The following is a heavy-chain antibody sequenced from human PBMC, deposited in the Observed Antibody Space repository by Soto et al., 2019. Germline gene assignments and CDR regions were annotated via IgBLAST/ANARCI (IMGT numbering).Heavy chain of an antibody. D-gene: IGHD3-3*01. CDR3: ARELYITIFGLVPRGLGMDG. J-gene: IGHJ6*02. CDR2: ISYGGSSK. Sequence: QMQLVESGGGVVQPGRSLRLSCAASGFTFSSYGMPWVRQAPGKGLEWGAVISYGGSSKYYADSVKGRFTISRDNSKTSLYRPMNSRRAENTAVYYCARELYITIFGLVPRGLGMDGWGQGTTVTVSS. CDR1: GFTFSSYG. V-gene: IGHV3-30*03.